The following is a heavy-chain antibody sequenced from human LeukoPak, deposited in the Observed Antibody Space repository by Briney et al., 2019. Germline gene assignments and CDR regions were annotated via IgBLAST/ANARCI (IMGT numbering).Heavy chain of an antibody. V-gene: IGHV4-61*10. Sequence: SETLSLTCTVSGGSVSSGFYYWSWIRQPAGKGLEWIGRVYSSGSTYYNPSLKSRVIIMIDTPKNHFSLTLSSVTAADTAVYYCARSDGYGLVGIWGQGTMVTVSS. CDR1: GGSVSSGFYY. CDR3: ARSDGYGLVGI. CDR2: VYSSGST. J-gene: IGHJ3*02. D-gene: IGHD5-18*01.